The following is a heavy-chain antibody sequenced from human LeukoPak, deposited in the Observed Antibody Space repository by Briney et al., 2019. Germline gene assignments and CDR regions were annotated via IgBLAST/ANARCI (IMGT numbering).Heavy chain of an antibody. Sequence: GASVKVSCKASGYTFTSYAMHWVRQAPGQRLEWMGWINAGNGNTKYSQKFQGRVTITRDTSASTAYMELSSLRSEDTAVYYCARDIRHGSGWYDAFDIWGQGTMVTVSS. CDR1: GYTFTSYA. V-gene: IGHV1-3*01. J-gene: IGHJ3*02. D-gene: IGHD6-19*01. CDR3: ARDIRHGSGWYDAFDI. CDR2: INAGNGNT.